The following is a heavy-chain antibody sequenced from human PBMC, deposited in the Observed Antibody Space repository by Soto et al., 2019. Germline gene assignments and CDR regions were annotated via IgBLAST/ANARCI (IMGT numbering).Heavy chain of an antibody. CDR1: GFTLSSYG. Sequence: QVQLVQSGGGVVQPGTSLRLSCAASGFTLSSYGMHWVRQAPGKGLEWVAVISYDGTNKYYADSVKDRFTISGVNSKKSLYVQMNSLRGEDTARYYCAKGLDYAVVKNSFEDWGQGALVTVSS. J-gene: IGHJ4*02. CDR2: ISYDGTNK. D-gene: IGHD4-17*01. CDR3: AKGLDYAVVKNSFED. V-gene: IGHV3-30*18.